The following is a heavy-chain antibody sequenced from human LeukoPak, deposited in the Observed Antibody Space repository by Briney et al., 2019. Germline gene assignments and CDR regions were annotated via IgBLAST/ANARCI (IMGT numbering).Heavy chain of an antibody. V-gene: IGHV4-4*07. J-gene: IGHJ4*02. CDR1: GGSISSYY. CDR2: IYTSGST. D-gene: IGHD3-22*01. CDR3: ARDPVDHYDSSGYSDY. Sequence: SETLSLTCTVSGGSISSYYWSWIRQPAGKGLEWIGRIYTSGSTNYNPSLKSRVTMSVDTSKNQFSLKLSSVTAADTAVYYCARDPVDHYDSSGYSDYWGQGTLVTVSS.